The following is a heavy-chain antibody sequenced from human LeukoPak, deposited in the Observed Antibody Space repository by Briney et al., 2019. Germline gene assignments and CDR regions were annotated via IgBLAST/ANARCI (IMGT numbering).Heavy chain of an antibody. J-gene: IGHJ2*01. CDR1: GGTFSSYA. CDR2: IIPIFGTA. Sequence: VASVKVSCKASGGTFSSYAIGWVRQAPGQGLEWMGGIIPIFGTANYAQKFQGRVTITADESTSTAYMELSSLRSEDTAVYYCATSPGGPLRYFDLWGRGTLVTVSS. CDR3: ATSPGGPLRYFDL. V-gene: IGHV1-69*13.